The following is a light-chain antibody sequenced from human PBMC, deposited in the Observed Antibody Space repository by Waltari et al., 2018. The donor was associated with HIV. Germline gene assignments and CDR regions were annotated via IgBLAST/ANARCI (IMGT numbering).Light chain of an antibody. CDR2: GAS. CDR1: QAVGSD. V-gene: IGKV3-15*01. J-gene: IGKJ2*01. Sequence: IVMTQTPATLSVSLGERVTLSCRASQAVGSDLAWYRHKPGQPPRLLISGASIRAAGVSDKFSGSKSGTHFTLTISSVESEDSATYYCHQFNAWPQTFGQGTRVEVK. CDR3: HQFNAWPQT.